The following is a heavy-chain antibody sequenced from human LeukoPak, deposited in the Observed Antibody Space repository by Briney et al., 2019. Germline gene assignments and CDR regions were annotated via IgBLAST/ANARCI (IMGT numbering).Heavy chain of an antibody. CDR1: GYTFTSYG. CDR2: ISAYNGNA. D-gene: IGHD3-10*01. Sequence: GASAKVSCMASGYTFTSYGISWVRQAPGQGLEWMGWISAYNGNANYAQKLQGRVTMTTDTSTSTAYMELRSLRSDDTAVYYCARGGLRQVRGVTRIHTPRFDYWGQGTLVTVSS. CDR3: ARGGLRQVRGVTRIHTPRFDY. V-gene: IGHV1-18*04. J-gene: IGHJ4*02.